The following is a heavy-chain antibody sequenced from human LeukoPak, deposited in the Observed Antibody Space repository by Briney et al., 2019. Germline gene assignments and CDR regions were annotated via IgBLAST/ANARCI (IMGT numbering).Heavy chain of an antibody. CDR3: ARNREYYDSSAYYYVTYFDY. CDR1: GFTFSTYN. CDR2: ISSSSGSI. J-gene: IGHJ4*02. D-gene: IGHD3-22*01. V-gene: IGHV3-21*01. Sequence: PGGSLRLSCAVSGFTFSTYNMNWVRQAPGKGLEWVSSISSSSGSIYYADSLKGRFTISRDNAKNSLYLQLNSLSAEDTAVYYCARNREYYDSSAYYYVTYFDYWGQGTLVTVSS.